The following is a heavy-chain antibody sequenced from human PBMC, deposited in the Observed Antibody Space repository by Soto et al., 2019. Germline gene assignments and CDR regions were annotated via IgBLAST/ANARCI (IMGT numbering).Heavy chain of an antibody. J-gene: IGHJ4*02. V-gene: IGHV3-48*02. CDR3: ARDALLVATPFDL. Sequence: GGSLRLSCAASGSTFSSHSMNWLRQAPGKGLEWISYVTPTSGTKYYADSVKGRFTISRDNAKNSLYLQMNSLRDEDTAVYYCARDALLVATPFDLWGQGTPVTVSS. CDR2: VTPTSGTK. D-gene: IGHD5-12*01. CDR1: GSTFSSHS.